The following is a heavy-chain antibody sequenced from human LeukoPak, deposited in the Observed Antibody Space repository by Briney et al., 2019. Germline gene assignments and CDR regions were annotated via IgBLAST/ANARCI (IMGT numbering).Heavy chain of an antibody. CDR2: IYTSGST. D-gene: IGHD2-21*01. J-gene: IGHJ5*02. CDR1: GGSISSYY. CDR3: ASHHPQFRWFDP. Sequence: KTSETLSLTCTVSGGSISSYYWSWIRQPPGKGLEWIGYIYTSGSTNYNPSLKSRVTISVDPSKNQFSLKLSSVTAADTAVYYCASHHPQFRWFDPWGQGTLVTVSS. V-gene: IGHV4-4*09.